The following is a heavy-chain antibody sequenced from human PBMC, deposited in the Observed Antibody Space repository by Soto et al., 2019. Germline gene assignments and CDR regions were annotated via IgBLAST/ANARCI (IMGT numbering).Heavy chain of an antibody. CDR2: IYPGDSDT. D-gene: IGHD2-15*01. Sequence: PGESLKISCKGSGYSFTSYWIGWVRQMPGKGLEWMGIIYPGDSDTRYSPSFQGQVTISADKSIRTAYLQWSSLKASDTAMYYCARQTESSGGSITNWLDPWGQGTLVTVSS. CDR1: GYSFTSYW. V-gene: IGHV5-51*01. CDR3: ARQTESSGGSITNWLDP. J-gene: IGHJ5*02.